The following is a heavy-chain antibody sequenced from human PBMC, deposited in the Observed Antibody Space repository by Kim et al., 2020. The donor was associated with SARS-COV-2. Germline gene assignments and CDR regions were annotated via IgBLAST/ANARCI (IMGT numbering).Heavy chain of an antibody. Sequence: SVKVSCKASGGTFSSYAISWVRQAPGQGLEWMGGIIPIFGTANYAQKFQGRVTITADESTSTAYMELSSLRSEDTAVYYCASSGYYYGERNMDVWGQGTTGTVSS. D-gene: IGHD3-22*01. CDR2: IIPIFGTA. V-gene: IGHV1-69*13. J-gene: IGHJ6*02. CDR1: GGTFSSYA. CDR3: ASSGYYYGERNMDV.